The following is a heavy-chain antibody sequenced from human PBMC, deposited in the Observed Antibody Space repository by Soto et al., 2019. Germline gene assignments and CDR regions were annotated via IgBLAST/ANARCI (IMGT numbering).Heavy chain of an antibody. CDR3: ARDQGYYDSGGYFDY. D-gene: IGHD3-22*01. CDR1: GFTFSDYY. Sequence: VGSLRLSCAVSGFTFSDYYMSWIRQAPGKGLEWVSYISSSGSIIYYADSVKGRFTISRDNARNSLYLQLNSLRAEDTAVYYCARDQGYYDSGGYFDYWGQGTLVTVSS. V-gene: IGHV3-11*01. J-gene: IGHJ4*02. CDR2: ISSSGSII.